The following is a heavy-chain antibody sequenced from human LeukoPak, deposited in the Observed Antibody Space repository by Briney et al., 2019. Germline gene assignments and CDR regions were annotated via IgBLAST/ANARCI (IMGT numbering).Heavy chain of an antibody. CDR2: IYFSGTS. Sequence: SETLSLTCTVSSASISSTNHNWGWLRQPPGKGPEWIGNIYFSGTSYYNPSLKSRVIISVDTPKSQFSLKLNSVTAADTAVYYCARHAWGLNAFDVWGRGTMVIVSS. D-gene: IGHD3-16*01. V-gene: IGHV4-39*01. CDR3: ARHAWGLNAFDV. J-gene: IGHJ3*01. CDR1: SASISSTNHN.